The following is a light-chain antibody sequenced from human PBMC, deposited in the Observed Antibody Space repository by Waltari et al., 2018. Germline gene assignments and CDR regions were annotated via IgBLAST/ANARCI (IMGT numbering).Light chain of an antibody. CDR1: QSVFYSSNNKNY. Sequence: DIVLTQSPDSLAVSLGGRPTINCKSSQSVFYSSNNKNYLAWYQQKPRQPPKLLIYWASTRESGVPDRFSGSGSGTDFTLTISSLQAEDVAVYYCQQYYDPPWTFGQGTKVEIK. V-gene: IGKV4-1*01. CDR3: QQYYDPPWT. CDR2: WAS. J-gene: IGKJ1*01.